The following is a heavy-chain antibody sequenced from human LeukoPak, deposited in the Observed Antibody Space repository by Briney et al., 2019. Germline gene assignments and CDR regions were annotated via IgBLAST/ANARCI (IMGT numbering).Heavy chain of an antibody. CDR3: ARDRSAYSSGLIFFDY. J-gene: IGHJ4*02. D-gene: IGHD6-19*01. CDR2: IYYSGST. V-gene: IGHV4-59*01. Sequence: PSETLSLTCTVSGGSISSYYWSWIRQPPGKGLEWIGYIYYSGSTNYNPSLKSRVTILVDTSKNQFSLKLSSVTAADTAVYYCARDRSAYSSGLIFFDYWGLGTLVTVSS. CDR1: GGSISSYY.